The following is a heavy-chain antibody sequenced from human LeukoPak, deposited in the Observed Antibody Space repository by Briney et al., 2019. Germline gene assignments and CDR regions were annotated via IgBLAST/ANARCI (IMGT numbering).Heavy chain of an antibody. Sequence: ASVKVPCKASGYTFTSYGISWVRQAPGQGLEWMGWISAYNGNTNYAQKLQGRVTMTTDTSTSTAYMELRSLRSDDTAVYYFARGVIVATIHSFDYWGQGTLVTVSS. CDR1: GYTFTSYG. CDR3: ARGVIVATIHSFDY. J-gene: IGHJ4*02. V-gene: IGHV1-18*01. CDR2: ISAYNGNT. D-gene: IGHD5-12*01.